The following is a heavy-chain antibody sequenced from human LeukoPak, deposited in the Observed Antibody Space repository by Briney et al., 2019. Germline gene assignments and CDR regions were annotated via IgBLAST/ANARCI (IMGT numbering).Heavy chain of an antibody. D-gene: IGHD6-13*01. J-gene: IGHJ4*02. Sequence: GDSLKISCKASGYSFTSYWIGWVRQMPGKGLECMGIIYPGDSDTTYSPSFQGQVTISVDKSINAAYLQWSSLKASDTAMYFCARLYRSNWYYFDYWGQGTLVTVSS. CDR2: IYPGDSDT. V-gene: IGHV5-51*01. CDR1: GYSFTSYW. CDR3: ARLYRSNWYYFDY.